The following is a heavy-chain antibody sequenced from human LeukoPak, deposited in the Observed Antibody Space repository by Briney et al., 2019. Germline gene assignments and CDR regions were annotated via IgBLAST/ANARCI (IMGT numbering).Heavy chain of an antibody. D-gene: IGHD2-15*01. Sequence: ASVKVSCKASGYTFTSYDINWVRQATGQGLEWMGWMNPSNGDTGYTQKFKGRVTMTRCTSMSTAYMELSSLRSEDTAVYYCARGLGGSLNSHNWFDPWGQGTLVTVSS. CDR3: ARGLGGSLNSHNWFDP. J-gene: IGHJ5*02. CDR2: MNPSNGDT. CDR1: GYTFTSYD. V-gene: IGHV1-8*01.